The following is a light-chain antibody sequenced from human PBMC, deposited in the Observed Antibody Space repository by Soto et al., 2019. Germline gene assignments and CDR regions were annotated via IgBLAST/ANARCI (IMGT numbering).Light chain of an antibody. Sequence: QSVLTQPPSVSGAPGQRVTISCTGSSSNIGAGYDVHWYQQLPGTAPKLLIYGNSNRPSGVPDRFAGSKSGTSASLAITGLQAEYEADYYCQSYDSSLSGSVFGPGTKVTVL. CDR3: QSYDSSLSGSV. CDR1: SSNIGAGYD. J-gene: IGLJ1*01. CDR2: GNS. V-gene: IGLV1-40*01.